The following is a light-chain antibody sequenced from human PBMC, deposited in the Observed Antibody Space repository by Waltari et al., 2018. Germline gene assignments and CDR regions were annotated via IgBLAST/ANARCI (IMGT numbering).Light chain of an antibody. CDR3: HQYYNTPWT. Sequence: DIVMTQSPDSLAVSLGERVTINCKSSQSVLYSSNSQNYLAWYQQKPGQPPKLLIYWASARESGVPDRFSGSESGTDFTLTISSLQAEDVAVYYCHQYYNTPWTFGQGTKVEI. CDR1: QSVLYSSNSQNY. CDR2: WAS. V-gene: IGKV4-1*01. J-gene: IGKJ1*01.